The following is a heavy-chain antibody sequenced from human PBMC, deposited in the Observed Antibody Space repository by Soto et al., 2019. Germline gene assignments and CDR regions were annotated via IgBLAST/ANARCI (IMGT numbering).Heavy chain of an antibody. D-gene: IGHD2-15*01. V-gene: IGHV4-59*01. CDR1: DGFINNYY. J-gene: IGHJ4*02. CDR3: ARDRGGGVLDS. CDR2: IFYTGST. Sequence: QVQLQESGPGLVKPSETLSLTCTVSDGFINNYYCSWIRQPPGKGLEWIGYIFYTGSTNNNPSLKSRVFISVDASKNQFSLNLSSVTAADTAVYYCARDRGGGVLDSWGQGTLVTVYS.